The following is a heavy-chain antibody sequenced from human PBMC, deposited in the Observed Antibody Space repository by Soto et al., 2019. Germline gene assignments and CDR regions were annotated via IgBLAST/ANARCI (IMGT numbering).Heavy chain of an antibody. CDR2: INANNGNT. Sequence: GASVKVSCKASGYTFTSYYMHWVRQAPGQGLEWMGRINANNGNTSYAQKLQGRVTMTTDTSTSTAYMELRSLRSDDTAVYYCARGGDHYGSGSYYNFDYWGQGTLVTVSS. CDR3: ARGGDHYGSGSYYNFDY. D-gene: IGHD3-10*01. J-gene: IGHJ4*02. CDR1: GYTFTSYY. V-gene: IGHV1-18*04.